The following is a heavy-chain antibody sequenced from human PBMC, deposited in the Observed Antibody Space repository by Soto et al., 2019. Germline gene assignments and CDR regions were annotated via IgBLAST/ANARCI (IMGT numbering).Heavy chain of an antibody. Sequence: GESLKISCKGSGYNFAGYWIAWVRQMPGKGLELMGIIYPSDSDTRYRPSFQGRVTISADKSISSAYLQWSSLRASDTAMYYCARGGVSTRTFDYWGQGTPVTVSS. CDR2: IYPSDSDT. CDR3: ARGGVSTRTFDY. J-gene: IGHJ4*02. D-gene: IGHD3-3*01. V-gene: IGHV5-51*01. CDR1: GYNFAGYW.